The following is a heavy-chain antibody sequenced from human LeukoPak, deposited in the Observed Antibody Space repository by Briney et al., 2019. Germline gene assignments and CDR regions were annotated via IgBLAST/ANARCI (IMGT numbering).Heavy chain of an antibody. Sequence: SETLSLTCTVSGNSISNYYWSWIRQSPGKELEWIGYMYNRGSTIYNPSLKSRVTISTDTSKNQFSLRLTSVTAADTAVYYCARAEKAVTGTLDSWGQGTLITVSS. CDR2: MYNRGST. J-gene: IGHJ4*02. CDR3: ARAEKAVTGTLDS. D-gene: IGHD6-19*01. CDR1: GNSISNYY. V-gene: IGHV4-59*01.